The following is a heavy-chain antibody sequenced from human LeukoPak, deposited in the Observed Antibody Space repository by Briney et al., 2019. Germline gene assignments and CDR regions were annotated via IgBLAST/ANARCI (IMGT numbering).Heavy chain of an antibody. V-gene: IGHV3-30*18. CDR1: GFTFSSYG. D-gene: IGHD2-15*01. Sequence: GGSLRLSCAASGFTFSSYGMHWVRQAPGKGLEWVAVISYDGSNKYYADSVKGRFTISRDNSKNTLYLQMNSLRAEDTAVYYCAKGRWELLYYFDYWGQGILVTASS. J-gene: IGHJ4*02. CDR3: AKGRWELLYYFDY. CDR2: ISYDGSNK.